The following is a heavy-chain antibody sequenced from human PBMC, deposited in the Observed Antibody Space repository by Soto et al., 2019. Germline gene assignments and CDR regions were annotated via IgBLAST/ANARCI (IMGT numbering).Heavy chain of an antibody. Sequence: QVQLVQSGAEVKKPGSSVKVSCKASGGTFSSYAISWVRQAPGQGLEWMGGILPIFGTANYAQKFQGRVTITADKSTSTAEMELSSLRSEDTAVYYCARAPVGYYGSGSFDYWGQGTLVTVSS. V-gene: IGHV1-69*06. CDR2: ILPIFGTA. CDR1: GGTFSSYA. J-gene: IGHJ4*02. D-gene: IGHD3-10*01. CDR3: ARAPVGYYGSGSFDY.